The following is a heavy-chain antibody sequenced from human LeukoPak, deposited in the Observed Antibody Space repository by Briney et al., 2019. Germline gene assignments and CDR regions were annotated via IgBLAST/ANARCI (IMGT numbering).Heavy chain of an antibody. CDR3: STSCYAGDY. V-gene: IGHV4-39*01. D-gene: IGHD2-2*01. CDR1: GGSISSSSYY. CDR2: ICYSGST. Sequence: SETVSLTCTVSGGSISSSSYYWGWIRQPPGKGLEWIGSICYSGSTYYNPSLKSRVTISVDTSKNRFSLKLSSVTAADTAVYYCSTSCYAGDYWGQGSPVTLSS. J-gene: IGHJ4*02.